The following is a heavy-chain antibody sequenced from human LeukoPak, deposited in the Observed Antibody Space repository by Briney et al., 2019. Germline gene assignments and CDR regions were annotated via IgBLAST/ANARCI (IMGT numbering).Heavy chain of an antibody. J-gene: IGHJ4*02. CDR1: GGSISSSSYY. V-gene: IGHV4-39*01. D-gene: IGHD1-26*01. Sequence: PSETLSLTCTVSGGSISSSSYYWGWIRQPPGKGLEWIGSIYYSGSTYYNPSLKSRVTISVDTSKNQFSLKLSSVTAADTAVYYCARPAIVGATRVCYFDYWGQGTLVTVSS. CDR2: IYYSGST. CDR3: ARPAIVGATRVCYFDY.